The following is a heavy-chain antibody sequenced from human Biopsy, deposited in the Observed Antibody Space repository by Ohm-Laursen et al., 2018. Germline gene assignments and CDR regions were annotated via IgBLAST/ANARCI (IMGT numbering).Heavy chain of an antibody. CDR1: GYTFTGYF. V-gene: IGHV1-2*04. Sequence: ASVKVSCKTSGYTFTGYFLHWVRQVPGQGLEGMGWINPNRGTTKIAENFQGSVTMTRATSITTAYLDLTRLTSDDTAVYFCAKGQDLTAGAEYFQYWGQGALITVSS. CDR2: INPNRGTT. CDR3: AKGQDLTAGAEYFQY. D-gene: IGHD3-9*01. J-gene: IGHJ1*01.